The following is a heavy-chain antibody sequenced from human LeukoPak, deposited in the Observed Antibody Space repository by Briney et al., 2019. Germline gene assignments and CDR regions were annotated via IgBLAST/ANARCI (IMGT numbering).Heavy chain of an antibody. Sequence: SGGSLRLSCAASGFTFSIYSMNWVRQAPGKGLEWVSYISSGSTPIYYADSVKGRFTISRDNAKKSLFLQMNSLRAEDTAVYYCAGGYFDYWGQGTLVTVSS. CDR1: GFTFSIYS. D-gene: IGHD3-16*01. J-gene: IGHJ4*02. CDR2: ISSGSTPI. CDR3: AGGYFDY. V-gene: IGHV3-48*04.